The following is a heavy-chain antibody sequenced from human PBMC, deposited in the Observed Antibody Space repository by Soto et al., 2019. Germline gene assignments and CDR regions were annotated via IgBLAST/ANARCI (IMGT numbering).Heavy chain of an antibody. CDR1: GFNFSSDS. Sequence: GGSLRLSCVAPGFNFSSDSMSWLRQAPGKGLEWVSGFRAGGDDGTTYYADSVKGRFTISRGNSKNTLFLQMNSLRAEDTAIYYCAKKVNSGSGSQYFDYFGERTLVTVSS. CDR3: AKKVNSGSGSQYFDY. CDR2: FRAGGDDGTT. V-gene: IGHV3-23*01. D-gene: IGHD3-10*01. J-gene: IGHJ4*02.